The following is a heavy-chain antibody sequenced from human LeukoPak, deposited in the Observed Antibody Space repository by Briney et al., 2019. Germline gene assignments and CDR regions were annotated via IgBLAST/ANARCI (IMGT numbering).Heavy chain of an antibody. D-gene: IGHD6-19*01. CDR3: ARDIIEAVAGEDY. CDR2: ISSSGSTI. J-gene: IGHJ4*02. CDR1: GFTFSDYY. Sequence: GGSLRLSCAASGFTFSDYYMSWIRQAPGKGLEWVSYISSSGSTIYYADSVKGRFTVSRDDAKSSLYLQMNSLRAEDTAVYYCARDIIEAVAGEDYWGQGTLVTVSS. V-gene: IGHV3-11*04.